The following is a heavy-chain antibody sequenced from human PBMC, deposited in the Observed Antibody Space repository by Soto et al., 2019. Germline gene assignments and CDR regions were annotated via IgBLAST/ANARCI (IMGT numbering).Heavy chain of an antibody. V-gene: IGHV1-46*03. D-gene: IGHD5-12*01. Sequence: QVQLVQSGAEVKKPGASVKVSCKASGYTFTSYYMHWLRQAPGQGLEWMGIINPGGGSTSYAQKFQGRVTMTRDTSTSKVYMELSSLRSEDTAVYYCARVYSGYDLRLAKRGYFDYWGQGTLVTVSS. CDR1: GYTFTSYY. J-gene: IGHJ4*02. CDR2: INPGGGST. CDR3: ARVYSGYDLRLAKRGYFDY.